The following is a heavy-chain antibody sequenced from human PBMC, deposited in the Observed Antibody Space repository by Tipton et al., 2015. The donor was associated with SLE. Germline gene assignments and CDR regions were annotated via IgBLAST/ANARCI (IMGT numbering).Heavy chain of an antibody. CDR3: ARRVWDYGDSYYFDF. J-gene: IGHJ4*01. CDR1: GFTFSSYA. V-gene: IGHV4-38-2*01. Sequence: LRLSCAASGFTFSSYAMSWVRQAPGKGLEWIGSIFYRGVTYYNPSLESRVTISVDTARDQFSLRLSSVTAADTAIYYCARRVWDYGDSYYFDFWGHGTLVTVSS. D-gene: IGHD4-17*01. CDR2: IFYRGVT.